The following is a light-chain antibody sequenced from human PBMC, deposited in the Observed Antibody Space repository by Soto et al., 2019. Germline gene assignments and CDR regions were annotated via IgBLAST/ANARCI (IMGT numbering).Light chain of an antibody. CDR3: QQYTSYPWT. V-gene: IGKV1-5*03. J-gene: IGKJ1*01. Sequence: DIQMTQSPSTLSASVGDRVTITCRASQSISSWWAWYQEKPGKASKRLIYKASSLERGVSSRFSGSGSGTEVTLSILSLHPDYFVTCYCQQYTSYPWTFGQGTKEEIK. CDR1: QSISSW. CDR2: KAS.